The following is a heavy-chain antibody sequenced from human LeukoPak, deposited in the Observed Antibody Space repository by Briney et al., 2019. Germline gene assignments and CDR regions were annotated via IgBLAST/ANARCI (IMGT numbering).Heavy chain of an antibody. CDR3: ARANNQIVVVPAAPNMDV. D-gene: IGHD2-2*01. Sequence: PSETLSLTCTVSGGSITIYYWSWIRQPPGKGLEWIGYIYYSGSNNYNPSLKSRVTISVDTSKNQFSLKLSSVTAADTAVYYCARANNQIVVVPAAPNMDVWGKGTTVTVSS. J-gene: IGHJ6*03. CDR2: IYYSGSN. CDR1: GGSITIYY. V-gene: IGHV4-59*01.